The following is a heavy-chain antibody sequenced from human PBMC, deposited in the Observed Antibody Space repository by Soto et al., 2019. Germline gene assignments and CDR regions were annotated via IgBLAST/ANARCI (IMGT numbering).Heavy chain of an antibody. CDR3: ARRIKAYYYGMDV. Sequence: ASVKVSCKASGYTFSNYAMHWVRQAPGQRLEWMGWINAGNGNTRYSQKLQDRVTITWDTSASTAYMEMSSLRSEDTAIYYCARRIKAYYYGMDVWGQGTTVTVSS. J-gene: IGHJ6*02. CDR2: INAGNGNT. CDR1: GYTFSNYA. V-gene: IGHV1-3*01. D-gene: IGHD3-10*01.